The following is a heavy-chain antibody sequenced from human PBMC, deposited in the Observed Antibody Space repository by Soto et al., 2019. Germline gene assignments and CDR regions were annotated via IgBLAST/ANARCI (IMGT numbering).Heavy chain of an antibody. Sequence: GGSLRLSCAASEFTFSDYAMDWVRQAPGKGLEWVSGINESGGSSYYADSVKGRFTISRDNSKNTLYLQMDSLRAEDTAIYYCAKVRRIMAREVPYPFDWWGQGPLVTVSS. J-gene: IGHJ4*01. V-gene: IGHV3-23*01. CDR2: INESGGSS. CDR3: AKVRRIMAREVPYPFDW. CDR1: EFTFSDYA. D-gene: IGHD3-10*01.